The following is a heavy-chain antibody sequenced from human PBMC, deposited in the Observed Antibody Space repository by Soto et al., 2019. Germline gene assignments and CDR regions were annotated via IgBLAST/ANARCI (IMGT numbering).Heavy chain of an antibody. D-gene: IGHD2-2*01. V-gene: IGHV1-18*01. CDR3: AREYCTATSCYGVDY. Sequence: ASVKVSCKAPGDTFNTFGISWVRQAPGQGLEWMGWISGYNGDTKYAQKFQGRVMMTADTSTTTAYMELGSLNSDDTALYYFAREYCTATSCYGVDYWGQGTLVTVPQ. CDR2: ISGYNGDT. CDR1: GDTFNTFG. J-gene: IGHJ4*02.